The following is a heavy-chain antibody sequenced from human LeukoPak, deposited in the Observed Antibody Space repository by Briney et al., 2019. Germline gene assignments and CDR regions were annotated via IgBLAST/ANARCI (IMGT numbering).Heavy chain of an antibody. D-gene: IGHD2-15*01. V-gene: IGHV3-23*01. Sequence: ETLSLTCTVSGGSISTANYYWGWVRQPPGKGLEWVSAISGSGASTYYADSVKGRFTISRDNSKNTLYLQVNSLRAEDTAIYYCARGVVVVVAATSNCFDPWGQGTLVTVSS. J-gene: IGHJ5*02. CDR3: ARGVVVVVAATSNCFDP. CDR1: GGSISTANYY. CDR2: ISGSGAST.